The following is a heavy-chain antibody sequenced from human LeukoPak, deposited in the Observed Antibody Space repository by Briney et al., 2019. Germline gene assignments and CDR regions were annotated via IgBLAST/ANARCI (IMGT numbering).Heavy chain of an antibody. CDR3: AILGDGRIGMGLLGSFDY. J-gene: IGHJ4*02. CDR2: IIPVFGTP. D-gene: IGHD2/OR15-2a*01. Sequence: ASVKVSCKASGGSFRNSAFVWVRQAPRQGLDWMGGIIPVFGTPNYADNFQDRVTISADESTNTAYLDLSSLRSEDTAVYFCAILGDGRIGMGLLGSFDYWGQGTLVIVSP. CDR1: GGSFRNSA. V-gene: IGHV1-69*13.